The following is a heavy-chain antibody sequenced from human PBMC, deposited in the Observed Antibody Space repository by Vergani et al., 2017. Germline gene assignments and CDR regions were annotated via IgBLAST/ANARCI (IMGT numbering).Heavy chain of an antibody. Sequence: VQLVQSGTEVKKPGASVKIACKTSGYTFTNHHLHWVRQAPGQGLEWMGIITPGGSTDYGPKFQGRATMTRDTSTDTAYMELSSLRSEDTAVYYCATDPKIVGGDYWGQGTLVTVSS. V-gene: IGHV1-46*01. D-gene: IGHD2-21*01. CDR3: ATDPKIVGGDY. J-gene: IGHJ4*02. CDR1: GYTFTNHH. CDR2: ITPGGST.